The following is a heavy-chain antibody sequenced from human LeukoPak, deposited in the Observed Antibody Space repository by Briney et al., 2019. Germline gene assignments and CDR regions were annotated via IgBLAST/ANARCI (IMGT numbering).Heavy chain of an antibody. CDR1: GGSISSSNW. D-gene: IGHD3-22*01. V-gene: IGHV4-4*02. CDR3: ARRERDHYYDSSGYYGH. Sequence: PSETLSLTCAVSGGSISSSNWWSWVRQPPGKGLEWIGEIYHSGSTNYNPSLKSRVTISVDKSKNQFSLKLSSVTAADTAVYYCARRERDHYYDSSGYYGHWGQGTLVTVSS. CDR2: IYHSGST. J-gene: IGHJ4*02.